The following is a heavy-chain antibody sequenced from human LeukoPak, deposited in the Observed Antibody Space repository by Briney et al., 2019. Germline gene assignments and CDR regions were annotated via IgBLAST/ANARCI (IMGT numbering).Heavy chain of an antibody. CDR1: GDSVSSNSAA. V-gene: IGHV6-1*01. CDR3: ARVFGRGYGY. Sequence: SQTLSLTCAISGDSVSSNSAAWNWIRQSSSRGLEWLGRTYYRSKWYNDYAISVRSRITINPDTSKNQLSLQLNSVTPDDTAVYYCARVFGRGYGYWGQGTLVTVSS. J-gene: IGHJ4*02. CDR2: TYYRSKWYN. D-gene: IGHD5-12*01.